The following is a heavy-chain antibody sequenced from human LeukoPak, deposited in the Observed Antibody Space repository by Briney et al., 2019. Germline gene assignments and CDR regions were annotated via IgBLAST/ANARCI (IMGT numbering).Heavy chain of an antibody. CDR2: IYYSGST. CDR3: ARVGTTIYRWFDP. V-gene: IGHV4-31*03. D-gene: IGHD3-3*01. Sequence: SQTLSLTCTVSGGSISSGGYYWSWIRQHPGKGLEWIGYIYYSGSTYYNPSLKSRVTISVDTSKSQFSLKLSSVTAADTAVYYCARVGTTIYRWFDPWGQGTLVTVSS. J-gene: IGHJ5*02. CDR1: GGSISSGGYY.